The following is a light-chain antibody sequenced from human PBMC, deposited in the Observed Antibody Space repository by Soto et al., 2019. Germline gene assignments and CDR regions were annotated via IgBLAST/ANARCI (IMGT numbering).Light chain of an antibody. CDR3: QQSFTSPYT. V-gene: IGKV1-39*01. CDR2: GAS. CDR1: QSISFC. J-gene: IGKJ2*01. Sequence: DIQMTQSPSSLSASVGDRVTITCRASQSISFCLNWYQQKPGKAPKFLIYGASTLQSGVPSRFSGTKSGTDFTLTISSLQPEDFATYYCQQSFTSPYTFGQGAKLEIK.